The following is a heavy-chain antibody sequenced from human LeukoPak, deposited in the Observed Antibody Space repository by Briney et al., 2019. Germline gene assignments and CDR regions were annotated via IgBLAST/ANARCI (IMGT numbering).Heavy chain of an antibody. CDR3: ARDPPIYDILTGYYFPNLYDY. V-gene: IGHV4-39*07. D-gene: IGHD3-9*01. Sequence: PSETLSLTCTASGGSISDSHYYWGWIRQPPGKGLEWIGSIYYTGSTFYYPSLKSRVSIAMDTSKNQFSLTLTSVTAADTAVYYCARDPPIYDILTGYYFPNLYDYWGQGTLVTVSS. CDR1: GGSISDSHYY. CDR2: IYYTGST. J-gene: IGHJ4*02.